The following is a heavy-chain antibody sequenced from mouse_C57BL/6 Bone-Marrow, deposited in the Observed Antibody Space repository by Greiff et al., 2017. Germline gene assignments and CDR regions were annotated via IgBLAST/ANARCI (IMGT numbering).Heavy chain of an antibody. D-gene: IGHD2-1*01. Sequence: QVQLQQSGAELVRPGTSVKVSCKASGYAFTNYLIEWVKQRPGQGLEWIGVSNPGSGGTNYNEKFKGKATLTADKSSSNAYMQLSSLTSEASAVYFCARGGGNFYFDYWGQGTTLTVSS. J-gene: IGHJ2*01. V-gene: IGHV1-54*01. CDR1: GYAFTNYL. CDR2: SNPGSGGT. CDR3: ARGGGNFYFDY.